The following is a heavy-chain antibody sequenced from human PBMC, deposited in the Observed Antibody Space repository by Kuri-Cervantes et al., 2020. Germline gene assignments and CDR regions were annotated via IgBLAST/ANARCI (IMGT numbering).Heavy chain of an antibody. Sequence: GGSLRPSCAASGFSFSTYAMHWVRQAPGKGLEWLTVTDGSIKIYTDAVEGRFIVSMDMSKNILYLQMNDLRPEDTAVYYCARDLIPGPPDYFDYWGQGTVVTVSS. V-gene: IGHV3-30*04. D-gene: IGHD2-2*01. CDR2: TDGSIK. J-gene: IGHJ4*02. CDR3: ARDLIPGPPDYFDY. CDR1: GFSFSTYA.